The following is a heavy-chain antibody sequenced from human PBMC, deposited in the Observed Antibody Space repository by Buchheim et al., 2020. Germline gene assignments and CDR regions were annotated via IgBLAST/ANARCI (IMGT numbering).Heavy chain of an antibody. CDR3: ARVSKFSPGIVVVPAAIRYYYGMDV. V-gene: IGHV1-2*02. D-gene: IGHD2-2*01. CDR1: GYTFTGYY. J-gene: IGHJ6*02. CDR2: INPNSGGT. Sequence: QVQLVQSGAEVKKPGASVKVSCKASGYTFTGYYMHWVRQAPGQGLEWMGWINPNSGGTNYAQKFQGRVTMTRDTSISTAYMELSRLRSDDTAVYYCARVSKFSPGIVVVPAAIRYYYGMDVWGQGTT.